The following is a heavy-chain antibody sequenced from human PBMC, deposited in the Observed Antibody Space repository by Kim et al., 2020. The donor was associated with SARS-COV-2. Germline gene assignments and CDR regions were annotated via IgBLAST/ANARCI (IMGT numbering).Heavy chain of an antibody. CDR1: DYPFTSYG. D-gene: IGHD3-10*01. J-gene: IGHJ4*02. CDR2: INPYNGNT. CDR3: ARVRIEWFGEISFDD. Sequence: ASVKVSCKASDYPFTSYGISWVRQAPGQGLEWLGWINPYNGNTKSAQKLQGRVTLTTDTSTRIAYLELRGLRSDDTAMYYCARVRIEWFGEISFDDWGQGTLGTVSS. V-gene: IGHV1-18*04.